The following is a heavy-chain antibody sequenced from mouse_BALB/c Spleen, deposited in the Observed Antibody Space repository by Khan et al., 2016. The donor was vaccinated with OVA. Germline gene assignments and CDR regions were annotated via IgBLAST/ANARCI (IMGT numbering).Heavy chain of an antibody. CDR2: INTFTGEP. J-gene: IGHJ4*01. V-gene: IGHV9-3-1*01. CDR1: GYTFTNYG. D-gene: IGHD2-12*01. CDR3: ARARYYYDSLDH. Sequence: QIQLVQSGPEMMKPGETVKISCKASGYTFTNYGMNWVKQSPGKALMWMGWINTFTGEPTYADYFKGRFAFSLETSANTASLQMNNHKEEDTATDFCARARYYYDSLDHWGQGTTVTVSS.